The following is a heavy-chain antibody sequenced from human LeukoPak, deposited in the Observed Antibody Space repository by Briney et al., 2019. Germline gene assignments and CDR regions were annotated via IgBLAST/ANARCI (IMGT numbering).Heavy chain of an antibody. CDR2: VSNSGST. D-gene: IGHD6-19*01. J-gene: IGHJ4*02. Sequence: SETLSLTCTVSDINTYFWSWIRQPPGKKLEWIGYVSNSGSTNYGYSLNSRVTISLDTSKKQFSLTLRSVTAADTAVYYCARTTPADYSGGWPYFDYWGQGILVTVSS. CDR1: DINTYF. CDR3: ARTTPADYSGGWPYFDY. V-gene: IGHV4-4*08.